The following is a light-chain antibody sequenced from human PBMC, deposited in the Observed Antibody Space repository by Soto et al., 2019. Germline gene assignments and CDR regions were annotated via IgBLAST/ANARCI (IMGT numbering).Light chain of an antibody. CDR2: SND. CDR3: AAWDDILNGYV. CDR1: NSNIGSNT. Sequence: QSVLTQSPSASGTPGQRVTISCSGGNSNIGSNTVNWYQQLPGTAPKLLINSNDQRPSGVPDRFSGSKSGTSASLAISGLQSEDEADYYCAAWDDILNGYVFATGTKVTV. V-gene: IGLV1-44*01. J-gene: IGLJ1*01.